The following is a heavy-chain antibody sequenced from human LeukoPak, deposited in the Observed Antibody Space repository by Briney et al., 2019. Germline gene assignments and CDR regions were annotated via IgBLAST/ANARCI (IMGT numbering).Heavy chain of an antibody. Sequence: GGSLRLSCVGSGFTFSRSAMSWVRRAPGKGLEWVSGISGSGGHTYYTDSVKGRFTISRDNSKTTVSLQMNSLTTDDTAVYYCAKEGRLTVAAVVVENYFDFWGQGTPVIVSA. CDR2: ISGSGGHT. CDR3: AKEGRLTVAAVVVENYFDF. V-gene: IGHV3-23*01. CDR1: GFTFSRSA. D-gene: IGHD3-22*01. J-gene: IGHJ4*02.